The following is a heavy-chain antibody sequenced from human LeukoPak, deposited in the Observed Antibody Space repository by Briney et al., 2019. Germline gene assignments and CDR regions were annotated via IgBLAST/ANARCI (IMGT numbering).Heavy chain of an antibody. CDR3: ARVVGRNWNYVGYYYMDV. CDR2: IYYSGST. V-gene: IGHV4-30-4*08. D-gene: IGHD1-7*01. J-gene: IGHJ6*03. Sequence: PSQTLSLTCTVSGGSISSGDYYWSWIRQPPGKGLEWIGYIYYSGSTYYNPSLKSRVTISVDTSKNQFSLKLSSVTAADTAVYYCARVVGRNWNYVGYYYMDVWGKGTTVTVSS. CDR1: GGSISSGDYY.